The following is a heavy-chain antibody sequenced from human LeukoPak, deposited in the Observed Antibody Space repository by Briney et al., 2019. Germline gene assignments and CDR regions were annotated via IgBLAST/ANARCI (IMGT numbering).Heavy chain of an antibody. V-gene: IGHV3-23*01. D-gene: IGHD5-18*01. CDR1: GFTFTSYA. Sequence: GGSLRLSCTASGFTFTSYAMTWVRQAPGKGLEWGTGISGSGGHTYNADSVEGRFTISRDNSKNTVSLQLSSLRVEDTAVYFCAKDREDSAMISGVFDLWGRGTLVTVSS. CDR2: ISGSGGHT. CDR3: AKDREDSAMISGVFDL. J-gene: IGHJ2*01.